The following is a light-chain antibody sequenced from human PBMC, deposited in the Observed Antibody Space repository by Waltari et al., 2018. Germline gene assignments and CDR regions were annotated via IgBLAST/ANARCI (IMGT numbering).Light chain of an antibody. CDR1: QTISSR. V-gene: IGKV1-5*03. Sequence: IQMTQSPSTLSASVGDRVIITCRASQTISSRLDWHQQKPGKAPKLLISDASNLQSGVPSRFSGSGSGTEFTLTISSLQPDDVATYFCQQCNDYPLTFGGGTKVE. J-gene: IGKJ4*01. CDR2: DAS. CDR3: QQCNDYPLT.